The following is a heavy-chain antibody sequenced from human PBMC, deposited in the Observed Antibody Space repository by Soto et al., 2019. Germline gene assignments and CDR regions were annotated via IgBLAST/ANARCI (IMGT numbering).Heavy chain of an antibody. CDR2: VFYSGSS. J-gene: IGHJ4*02. D-gene: IGHD2-2*01. CDR1: GYSISTSNYY. V-gene: IGHV4-39*01. CDR3: ASRKREEICSSGNCYFTY. Sequence: QLQLQESGPGLLKPSETLSLTCTVSGYSISTSNYYWGWIRQSPGKGLEWIGSVFYSGSSYYNPSLKSRVTISVDASRNQFSLRVNSVTAADTAVYYCASRKREEICSSGNCYFTYWGQGTLVTVSS.